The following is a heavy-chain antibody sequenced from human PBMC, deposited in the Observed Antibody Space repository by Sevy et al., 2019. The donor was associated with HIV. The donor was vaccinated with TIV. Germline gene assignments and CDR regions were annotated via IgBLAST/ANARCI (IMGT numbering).Heavy chain of an antibody. Sequence: GGSLRLSCTASGFTFSNYVMAWVRQAAGTGLQCISSVTRSNTYYIDSVRGRFTISRDNSKNTLYLQMNSLSADDTAIYYCARELNLGQIVTIEYWGRGSLVTVSS. CDR3: ARELNLGQIVTIEY. CDR1: GFTFSNYV. V-gene: IGHV3-23*01. J-gene: IGHJ4*02. CDR2: VTRSNT. D-gene: IGHD3-16*02.